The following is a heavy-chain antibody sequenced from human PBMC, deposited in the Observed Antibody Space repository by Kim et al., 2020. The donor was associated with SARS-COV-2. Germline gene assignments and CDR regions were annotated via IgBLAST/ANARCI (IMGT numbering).Heavy chain of an antibody. J-gene: IGHJ2*01. CDR3: ARDLPGGSGDWYFDL. V-gene: IGHV4-30-2*01. CDR2: IYHSGST. CDR1: GGSISSGGYS. D-gene: IGHD1-26*01. Sequence: SETLSLTCAVSGGSISSGGYSWSWIRQPPGKGLEWIGYIYHSGSTYYNPSLKSRVTISVDRSKNQFSLKLSSVTAADTAVYYCARDLPGGSGDWYFDLWGRGTLVTVSS.